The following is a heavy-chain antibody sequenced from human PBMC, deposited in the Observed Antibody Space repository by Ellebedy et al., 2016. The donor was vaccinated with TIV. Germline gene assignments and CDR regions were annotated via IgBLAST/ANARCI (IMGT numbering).Heavy chain of an antibody. D-gene: IGHD2-2*01. CDR1: GFTFSTYG. J-gene: IGHJ4*02. Sequence: GGSLRLSCVASGFTFSTYGMHWVRQAPGKGLEWVALIWYDGVKTEYADFVKGRFTISRDNSKNTVYLQMNSLRAEDTAVYYCARVRFCSSTNCYGYFDYWGQGTRVTVSS. V-gene: IGHV3-33*01. CDR2: IWYDGVKT. CDR3: ARVRFCSSTNCYGYFDY.